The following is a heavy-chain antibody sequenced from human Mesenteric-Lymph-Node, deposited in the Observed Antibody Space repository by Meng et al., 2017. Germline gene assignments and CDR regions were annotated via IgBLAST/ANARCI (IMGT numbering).Heavy chain of an antibody. J-gene: IGHJ4*02. CDR1: GGPNSTYY. CDR3: ARHRNGGTYPLDY. V-gene: IGHV4-59*08. D-gene: IGHD3-16*02. CDR2: NYYSGST. Sequence: HPQRPAPGLVKPSETLALTSAASGGPNSTYYWSWIRQPPGKGLEWIGNNYYSGSTNYNPSLASRVTISVDSSKNQFSLKLSSVTAADTAVYYCARHRNGGTYPLDYWGQGTLVTVSS.